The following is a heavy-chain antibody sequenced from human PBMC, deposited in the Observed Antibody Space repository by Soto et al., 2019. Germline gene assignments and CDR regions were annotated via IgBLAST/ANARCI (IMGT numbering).Heavy chain of an antibody. D-gene: IGHD6-19*01. J-gene: IGHJ4*02. CDR2: IIPIFGTA. CDR3: ASRGYSSGWYLVC. Sequence: SVKVSCKAAGGTFSSYAISWVRQAPGQGLEWMGGIIPIFGTANYAQKFQGRVTITADKSTSTTYMELSSLRSEDTAVYYCASRGYSSGWYLVCWGQGTLVTVSS. CDR1: GGTFSSYA. V-gene: IGHV1-69*06.